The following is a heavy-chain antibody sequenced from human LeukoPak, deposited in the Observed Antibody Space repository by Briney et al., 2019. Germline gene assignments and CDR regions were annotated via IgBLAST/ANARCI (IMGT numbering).Heavy chain of an antibody. CDR1: GYTFTGYY. V-gene: IGHV1-2*02. Sequence: GASVKVSCKASGYTFTGYYMHWVRQAPGQGLEWRGWINPNSGGTNYAQKFQGRVTMTRDTSISTAYMELSRLRSDDTAVYYCARDFEVVTAIPWYFDYWGQGTLVTVSS. CDR3: ARDFEVVTAIPWYFDY. D-gene: IGHD2-21*02. J-gene: IGHJ4*02. CDR2: INPNSGGT.